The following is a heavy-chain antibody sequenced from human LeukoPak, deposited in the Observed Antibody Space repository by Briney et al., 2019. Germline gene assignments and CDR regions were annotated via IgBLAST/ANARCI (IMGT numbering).Heavy chain of an antibody. D-gene: IGHD5-18*01. CDR3: ARDSGDTAMVTPFDY. Sequence: PSETLSLTCAVYGGAFSGYYWSWIRQPPGKGLEWIGYIYYSGSTNYNPSLKSRVTISVDTSKNQFSLKLSSVTAADTAVYYCARDSGDTAMVTPFDYWGQGTLVTVSS. CDR1: GGAFSGYY. CDR2: IYYSGST. V-gene: IGHV4-59*12. J-gene: IGHJ4*02.